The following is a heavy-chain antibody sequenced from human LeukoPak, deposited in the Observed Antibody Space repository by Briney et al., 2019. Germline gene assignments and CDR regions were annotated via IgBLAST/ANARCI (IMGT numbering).Heavy chain of an antibody. D-gene: IGHD4-11*01. CDR3: ARDQPTQYYFDY. CDR1: GFTFGDYE. V-gene: IGHV3-11*05. Sequence: SGRSLRLARAASGFTFGDYEMTCIRHTPGKGLEWVSYISDSGSYTNYAASVRGRFTISRDNAKTSMYLDMIRLRPADTAVYYCARDQPTQYYFDYWGQGTLVTVSS. CDR2: ISDSGSYT. J-gene: IGHJ4*02.